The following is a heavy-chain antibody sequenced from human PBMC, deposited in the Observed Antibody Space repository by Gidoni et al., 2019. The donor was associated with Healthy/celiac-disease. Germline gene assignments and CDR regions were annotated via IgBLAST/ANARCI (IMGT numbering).Heavy chain of an antibody. CDR1: GCYISRSSVY. D-gene: IGHD3-10*01. Sequence: QLQRQESGPGRVKPSATLCLPCTVLGCYISRSSVYWGWIRRPPGQGLEWIGSIYYSGNTYYNPSLKSRVTISVDTSKNQFSLKLSSVTAADTAVYYCARQKPLLWFGEPRLDYFDYWGQGTLVTVSS. CDR3: ARQKPLLWFGEPRLDYFDY. J-gene: IGHJ4*02. V-gene: IGHV4-39*01. CDR2: IYYSGNT.